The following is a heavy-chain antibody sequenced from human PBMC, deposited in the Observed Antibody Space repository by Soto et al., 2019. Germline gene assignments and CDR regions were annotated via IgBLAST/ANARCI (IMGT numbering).Heavy chain of an antibody. D-gene: IGHD3-22*01. CDR1: GYTFTSYG. J-gene: IGHJ3*02. CDR3: VRVTRESRGYYQDAFDI. Sequence: GASVKVSCKASGYTFTSYGISWVRQAPGQGLEWMGWISAYNGNTNYAQKLQGRVTMTTDTSTSTAYMELRSLRSDETAVYFCVRVTRESRGYYQDAFDIWVQGTMVTGSS. CDR2: ISAYNGNT. V-gene: IGHV1-18*01.